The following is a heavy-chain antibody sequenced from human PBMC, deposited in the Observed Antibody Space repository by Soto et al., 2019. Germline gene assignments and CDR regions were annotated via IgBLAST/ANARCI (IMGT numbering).Heavy chain of an antibody. D-gene: IGHD2-2*01. Sequence: QVQLQESGPGLVKTSETLSLTCTVSGGSISGHYWSWIRQPAGKGLEWIGRIYSSGTTKYNPTLKCRVTMSIDTSKNPVSLRLNSVTAADTAVYYCARELRVGPEEYVDFWGQGTLVTVSA. J-gene: IGHJ4*02. CDR3: ARELRVGPEEYVDF. CDR2: IYSSGTT. CDR1: GGSISGHY. V-gene: IGHV4-4*07.